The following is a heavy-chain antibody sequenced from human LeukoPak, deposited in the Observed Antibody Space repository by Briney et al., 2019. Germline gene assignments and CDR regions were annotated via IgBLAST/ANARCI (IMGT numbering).Heavy chain of an antibody. CDR2: IYYSGST. CDR3: ARELPYYYGSGVDY. J-gene: IGHJ4*02. CDR1: GGSISSSSYY. D-gene: IGHD3-10*01. V-gene: IGHV4-39*07. Sequence: SETLSLTCTVSGGSISSSSYYWGWIRQPPGKGLEWIGSIYYSGSTYYNPSLKSRVTISVDTPKNQFSLKLSSVTAADTAVYYCARELPYYYGSGVDYWGQGTLVTVSS.